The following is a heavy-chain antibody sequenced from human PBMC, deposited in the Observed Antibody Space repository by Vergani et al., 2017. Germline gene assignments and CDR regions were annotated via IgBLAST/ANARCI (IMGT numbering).Heavy chain of an antibody. Sequence: QVQLVESGGGVVQPGRSLRLSCAASGFTFSSYAMHWVRQAPGKGLEWVAVISYDGSNKYYADSVKGRFTISRDNSKNTLYLQMNSLRAEDTAVYYCAKAQGERATIFLWDYWGQGTLVTVSS. V-gene: IGHV3-30-3*01. J-gene: IGHJ4*02. CDR3: AKAQGERATIFLWDY. CDR2: ISYDGSNK. CDR1: GFTFSSYA. D-gene: IGHD5-24*01.